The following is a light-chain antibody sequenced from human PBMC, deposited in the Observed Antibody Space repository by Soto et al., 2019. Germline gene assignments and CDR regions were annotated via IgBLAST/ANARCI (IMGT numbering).Light chain of an antibody. J-gene: IGKJ1*01. Sequence: EIVLTQSPATQSSFPGDRVTLYCRASQYINTRLAWYQHRPGQAPRLLIYDASNRATGIPARFSGSGSGTDFTLTISSLQSEDFAVYYCQQYSIWRTFGQGTKVDIK. CDR2: DAS. CDR1: QYINTR. V-gene: IGKV3-11*01. CDR3: QQYSIWRT.